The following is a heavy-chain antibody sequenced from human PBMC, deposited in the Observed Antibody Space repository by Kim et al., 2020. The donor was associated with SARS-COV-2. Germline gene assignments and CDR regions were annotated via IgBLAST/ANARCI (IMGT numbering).Heavy chain of an antibody. CDR3: AKDRHYDGSGYLDY. D-gene: IGHD3-22*01. V-gene: IGHV3-23*01. Sequence: ADSVKGRFTISRDNSKNTLYLQMNSLRAEDTAVYYCAKDRHYDGSGYLDYWGQGTLVTVSS. J-gene: IGHJ4*02.